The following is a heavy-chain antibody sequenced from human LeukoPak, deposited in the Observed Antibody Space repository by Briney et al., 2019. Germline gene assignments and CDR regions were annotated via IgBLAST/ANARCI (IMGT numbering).Heavy chain of an antibody. D-gene: IGHD6-19*01. V-gene: IGHV1-69*05. CDR1: GGTFSSYA. CDR2: IIPIFGTA. J-gene: IGHJ6*03. Sequence: SVKVSCKASGGTFSSYAISWVRQAPGQGLEWMGGIIPIFGTANYAQKFQGRVTITTDESTSTAYMELSSLRSEDTAVYYCASASIAVAGYYYYYMDVWGKGTTVTVSS. CDR3: ASASIAVAGYYYYYMDV.